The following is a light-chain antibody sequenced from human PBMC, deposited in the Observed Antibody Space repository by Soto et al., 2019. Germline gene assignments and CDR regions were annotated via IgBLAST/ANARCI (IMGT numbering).Light chain of an antibody. J-gene: IGKJ3*01. Sequence: EIVLTQSPATLSLSPRERATLSCRASQNINSYLAWYQQKPGQAPRLLIYATSNRATGIPARFSGSGSGTDFTLSISSLEPEDFAVYYCQQRSSWPFTFGPGTKVDIK. CDR1: QNINSY. CDR3: QQRSSWPFT. V-gene: IGKV3-11*01. CDR2: ATS.